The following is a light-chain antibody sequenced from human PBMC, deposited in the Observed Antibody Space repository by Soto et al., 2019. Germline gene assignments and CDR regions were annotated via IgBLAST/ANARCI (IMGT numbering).Light chain of an antibody. Sequence: IVLTQSPGTLSLSPGERASLSCRASQSVLSNSLAWYQQKPGHPPRRLISGASSRATGIPDRFSGGGSETDFPLTISRREPEDFAVYYCHQYAPPSHPFGQATKLEL. CDR2: GAS. V-gene: IGKV3-20*01. J-gene: IGKJ2*01. CDR3: HQYAPPSHP. CDR1: QSVLSNS.